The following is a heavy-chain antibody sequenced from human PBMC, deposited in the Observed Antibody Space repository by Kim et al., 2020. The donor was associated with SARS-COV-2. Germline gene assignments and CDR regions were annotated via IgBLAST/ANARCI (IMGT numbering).Heavy chain of an antibody. Sequence: GGSLRLSCAASGFTVSSNYMSWVRQAPGKGLEWVSVIYSGGSTYYADSVKGRFTISRDNSKNTLYLQMNSLRAEDTAVYYCARDLPSSGSYSPLYYYYGMDVWGQGTTVTVSS. CDR3: ARDLPSSGSYSPLYYYYGMDV. V-gene: IGHV3-53*01. D-gene: IGHD3-10*01. CDR1: GFTVSSNY. CDR2: IYSGGST. J-gene: IGHJ6*02.